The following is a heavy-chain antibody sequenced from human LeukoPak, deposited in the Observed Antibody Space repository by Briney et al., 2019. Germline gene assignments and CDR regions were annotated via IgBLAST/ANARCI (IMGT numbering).Heavy chain of an antibody. Sequence: SETLSLTCTVSGGSISISSYYWGWIRQPPGKGLEWIGSIYYSGSTYYNPSLKSRVTISVDTSKNQFSLKLSSVTAADTAVYYCARRYSSSWGWFDPWGQGNLVTVSS. V-gene: IGHV4-39*01. CDR3: ARRYSSSWGWFDP. CDR1: GGSISISSYY. D-gene: IGHD6-13*01. CDR2: IYYSGST. J-gene: IGHJ5*02.